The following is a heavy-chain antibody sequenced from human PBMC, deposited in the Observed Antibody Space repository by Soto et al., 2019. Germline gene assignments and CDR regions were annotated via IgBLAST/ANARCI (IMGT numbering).Heavy chain of an antibody. CDR1: GDSISGSPYF. Sequence: QVQLQQSGPGLVMPSETLSLTCTVSGDSISGSPYFWGWIHQPPGKRLEWIGSIFYDGYTLYTPSLKSRVPISVDTSKNQFSLKLTSVAAADTAIYFCARLQAAVPHYWGQGILVTVSS. CDR3: ARLQAAVPHY. J-gene: IGHJ4*02. V-gene: IGHV4-39*01. CDR2: IFYDGYT. D-gene: IGHD6-13*01.